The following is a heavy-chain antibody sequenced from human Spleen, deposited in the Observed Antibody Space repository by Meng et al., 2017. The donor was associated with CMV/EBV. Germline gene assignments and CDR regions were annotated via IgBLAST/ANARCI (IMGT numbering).Heavy chain of an antibody. V-gene: IGHV3-7*01. CDR3: TREGPRYQLLYEDY. Sequence: EGSLRLSCVASGFTFNIHWMSWVRQAPGKGLEWVANIKQDGNEKYYVDSVKGRFTISRDNAKNSLYLQMNSLRAEDTAMYYCTREGPRYQLLYEDYWGQGSLVTVSS. J-gene: IGHJ4*02. D-gene: IGHD2-2*02. CDR1: GFTFNIHW. CDR2: IKQDGNEK.